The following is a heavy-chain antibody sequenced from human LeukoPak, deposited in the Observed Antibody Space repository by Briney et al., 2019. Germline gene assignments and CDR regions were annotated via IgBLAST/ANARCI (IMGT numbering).Heavy chain of an antibody. Sequence: GSLRLSCAASGFTFSSYSMNWVRQAPGKGLEWVSSISSSSSYIYYADSVKGRFTISRDNAKNSLYLQMNSLRAEDTAVYYCASSPPDIVVVPAANYWGQGTLVTVSS. V-gene: IGHV3-21*01. CDR3: ASSPPDIVVVPAANY. D-gene: IGHD2-2*01. CDR2: ISSSSSYI. J-gene: IGHJ4*02. CDR1: GFTFSSYS.